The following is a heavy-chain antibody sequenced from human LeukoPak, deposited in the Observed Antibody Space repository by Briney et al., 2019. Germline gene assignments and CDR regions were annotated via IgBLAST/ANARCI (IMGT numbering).Heavy chain of an antibody. CDR2: IYYSGTT. CDR1: GGSINTYY. Sequence: SETLSLTCTVSGGSINTYYWYWIRQPPGKGLEWIGYIYYSGTTKYSTSLKSRVTLSLDTPKNQIFLRLTSVTAADTAVYYCARRARSSTDPFEHWGQGTLVTVSS. V-gene: IGHV4-59*08. CDR3: ARRARSSTDPFEH. D-gene: IGHD2-2*01. J-gene: IGHJ4*02.